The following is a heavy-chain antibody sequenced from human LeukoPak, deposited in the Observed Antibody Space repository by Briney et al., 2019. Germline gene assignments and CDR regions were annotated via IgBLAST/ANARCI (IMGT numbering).Heavy chain of an antibody. CDR1: GFTFSSYW. V-gene: IGHV3-30*03. J-gene: IGHJ4*02. D-gene: IGHD1-26*01. Sequence: GGSLRLSCAASGFTFSSYWMSWVRQAPGKGLEWVAVISYDGSNKYYADSVKGRFTISRDNSKNTLYLQMNSLSAEDTAVYYCARWSPQSYGKYYLDSWGQGTLVTVSS. CDR3: ARWSPQSYGKYYLDS. CDR2: ISYDGSNK.